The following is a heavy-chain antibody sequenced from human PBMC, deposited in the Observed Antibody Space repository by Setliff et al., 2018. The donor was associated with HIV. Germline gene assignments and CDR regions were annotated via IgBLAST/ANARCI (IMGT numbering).Heavy chain of an antibody. CDR3: ARNDDYGGKSHDC. CDR2: IYYSGTT. D-gene: IGHD4-17*01. V-gene: IGHV4-59*01. CDR1: GGSIISYY. Sequence: SETLSLTCTVSGGSIISYYWSWIRQPPGKGLEWIAYIYYSGTTKYNPSLKSRVSISVDTSKNQFSLKLSSVTAADTAVYYCARNDDYGGKSHDCWGQGTLVTVSS. J-gene: IGHJ4*02.